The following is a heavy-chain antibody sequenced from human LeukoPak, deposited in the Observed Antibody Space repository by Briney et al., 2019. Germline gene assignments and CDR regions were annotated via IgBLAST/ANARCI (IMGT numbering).Heavy chain of an antibody. D-gene: IGHD2-15*01. CDR2: IYYSGST. CDR1: GGSISSYY. Sequence: SETLSLTCTVSGGSISSYYWSWIRQPPGKGLEWIGSIYYSGSTYYNPSLKSRVTISVDTSKNQFSLKLSSVTAADTAVYYCARQGLRIDAFDIWGQGTMVTVSS. V-gene: IGHV4-59*05. CDR3: ARQGLRIDAFDI. J-gene: IGHJ3*02.